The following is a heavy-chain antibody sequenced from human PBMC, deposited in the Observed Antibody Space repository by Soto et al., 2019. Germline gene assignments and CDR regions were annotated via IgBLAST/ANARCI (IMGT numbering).Heavy chain of an antibody. CDR2: IYPGDSET. V-gene: IGHV5-51*01. D-gene: IGHD6-13*01. J-gene: IGHJ4*02. Sequence: GESLKISCQCSGYTFSNFWIAWVRRLPGKGLEYMGIIYPGDSETRYSPSFHGKVTISADRSIGTAYLQWSSLEASDSAFYFCARSPRSSQYFDYWGQGALVTVYS. CDR3: ARSPRSSQYFDY. CDR1: GYTFSNFW.